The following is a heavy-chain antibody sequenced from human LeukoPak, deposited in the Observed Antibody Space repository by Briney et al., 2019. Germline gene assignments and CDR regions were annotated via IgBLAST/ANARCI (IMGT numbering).Heavy chain of an antibody. CDR2: INHSGST. Sequence: SETLSLTCAVYGGSFSGYYWSWIRQPPGKGLEWIGEINHSGSTNYNPSLKSRVTISVDTSKNQFSLKLSSVTAADTAVYYCARDSYATYYFDYWGQGTLVTVSS. CDR1: GGSFSGYY. J-gene: IGHJ4*02. V-gene: IGHV4-34*01. CDR3: ARDSYATYYFDY. D-gene: IGHD5-18*01.